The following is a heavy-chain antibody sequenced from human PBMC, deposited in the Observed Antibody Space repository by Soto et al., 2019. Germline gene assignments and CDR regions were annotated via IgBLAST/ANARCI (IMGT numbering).Heavy chain of an antibody. Sequence: EVQLVESGGGLVQPGGSLRLSCAASGFTVSNTYMSWVRQGPGKGLEWVSIIYGTGSAYYADSVKGRFTISRDDSGNTLYLQMNSLRAEDTGIYYCAREGPDCTTTSCYQRGFDYWGQGTLVTVSS. CDR2: IYGTGSA. J-gene: IGHJ4*02. D-gene: IGHD2-8*01. CDR3: AREGPDCTTTSCYQRGFDY. CDR1: GFTVSNTY. V-gene: IGHV3-66*01.